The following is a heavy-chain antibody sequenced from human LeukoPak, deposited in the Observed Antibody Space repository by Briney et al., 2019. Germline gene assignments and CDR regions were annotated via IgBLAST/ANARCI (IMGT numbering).Heavy chain of an antibody. Sequence: GRSLRLFCAASGFNFSSYAMHWVRQAPGKGLEWVAVISYDGSNKYYADSVKGRFTISRDNSKNTLYLQMNSLRAEDTAVYYCAREPHDYGAYFDYWGQGTLVTVSS. V-gene: IGHV3-30*04. CDR2: ISYDGSNK. CDR3: AREPHDYGAYFDY. CDR1: GFNFSSYA. J-gene: IGHJ4*02. D-gene: IGHD4-17*01.